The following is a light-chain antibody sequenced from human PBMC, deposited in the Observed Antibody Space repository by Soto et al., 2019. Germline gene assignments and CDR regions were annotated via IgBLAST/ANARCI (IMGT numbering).Light chain of an antibody. CDR3: QQRSSWPPT. J-gene: IGKJ4*01. Sequence: IVLTQSPATLSLSPGERATLSCRASPSVTSYLAWYQQKPGQAPRLLIYDTSNRATGIPARFSGSGSGTDFTLTISRIEPEDFAVYYCQQRSSWPPTFGGGTKVDIK. CDR1: PSVTSY. CDR2: DTS. V-gene: IGKV3-11*01.